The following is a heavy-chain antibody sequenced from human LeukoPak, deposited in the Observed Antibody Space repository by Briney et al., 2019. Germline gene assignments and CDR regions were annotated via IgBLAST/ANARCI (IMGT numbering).Heavy chain of an antibody. V-gene: IGHV3-23*01. CDR1: GFTFSSYA. CDR2: ISGSGGST. Sequence: PGGSLRLFCAASGFTFSSYAMSWVRQAPGKGLEWVSAISGSGGSTYYADSVKGRFTISRDNSKNTLYLQMNSLRAEDTAVYYCAKQVGDILTGYYTKYGMDVWGQGTTVTVSS. J-gene: IGHJ6*02. CDR3: AKQVGDILTGYYTKYGMDV. D-gene: IGHD3-9*01.